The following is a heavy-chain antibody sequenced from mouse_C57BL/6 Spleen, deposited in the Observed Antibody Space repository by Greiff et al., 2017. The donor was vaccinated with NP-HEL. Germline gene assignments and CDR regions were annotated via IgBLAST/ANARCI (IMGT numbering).Heavy chain of an antibody. D-gene: IGHD3-1*01. CDR1: GYTFTDYN. CDR2: INPNNGGT. Sequence: EVQLQESGPELVKPGASVKIPCKASGYTFTDYNMDWVKQSHGKSLEWIGDINPNNGGTIYNQKFKGKATLTVDKSSSTAYMELRSLTSEDTAVYYCAREGLRDWYFDVWGTGTTVTVSS. J-gene: IGHJ1*03. CDR3: AREGLRDWYFDV. V-gene: IGHV1-18*01.